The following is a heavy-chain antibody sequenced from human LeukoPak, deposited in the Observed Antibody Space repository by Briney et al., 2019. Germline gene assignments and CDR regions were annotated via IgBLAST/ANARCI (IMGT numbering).Heavy chain of an antibody. CDR1: GGSISSGGYY. J-gene: IGHJ4*02. V-gene: IGHV4-31*03. D-gene: IGHD4-11*01. CDR2: IYYSGST. CDR3: ARSVEDYSNYAPYYFDY. Sequence: PSETLSLTCTVSGGSISSGGYYWSWIRQHPGKGLEWIGYIYYSGSTYYNPSLKSRVTISVDTSKNQFSLKLSSVTAADTAVYYCARSVEDYSNYAPYYFDYWGQGTLVTVSS.